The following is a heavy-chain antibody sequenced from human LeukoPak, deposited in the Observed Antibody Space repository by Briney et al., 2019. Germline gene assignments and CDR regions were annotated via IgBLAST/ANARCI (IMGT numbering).Heavy chain of an antibody. CDR3: ARDPNSGANY. D-gene: IGHD1-26*01. J-gene: IGHJ4*02. CDR2: ISYDGSNK. CDR1: GFTFSSYA. V-gene: IGHV3-30*04. Sequence: GGSLRLSCAASGFTFSSYAMHWVRQAPGKGLEWVAVISYDGSNKFYADSVKGRFTISRDNSKNTLYLQMNSLRAEDTAVYYCARDPNSGANYWGQGTLVTVSS.